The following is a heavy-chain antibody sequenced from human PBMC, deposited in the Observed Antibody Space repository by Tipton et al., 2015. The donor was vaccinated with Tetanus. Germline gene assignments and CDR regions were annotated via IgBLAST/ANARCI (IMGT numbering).Heavy chain of an antibody. D-gene: IGHD6-19*01. J-gene: IGHJ4*02. Sequence: SLRLSCSASGFTFSSYWMSWLRQVPGKGLEWVANIKEDGSQKFYVESVKGRFTISRDDAKNSLYLQMNSLRVEDTAVYYCARPSGNGWFHDENWGQGTLVTVSS. V-gene: IGHV3-7*01. CDR2: IKEDGSQK. CDR1: GFTFSSYW. CDR3: ARPSGNGWFHDEN.